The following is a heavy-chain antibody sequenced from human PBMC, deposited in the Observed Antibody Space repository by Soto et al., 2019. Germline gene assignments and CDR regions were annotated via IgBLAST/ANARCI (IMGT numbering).Heavy chain of an antibody. V-gene: IGHV3-23*01. Sequence: GGSLRLSCAASGFTFSSYAMSWVRQAPGKGLEWVSAISGSGGSTYYADSVKGRFTISRDNSKNTLYLQMNSLRAGDTAVYYCARDRVEGATYYYYYGMDVWGQGTTVTVSS. J-gene: IGHJ6*02. D-gene: IGHD1-26*01. CDR3: ARDRVEGATYYYYYGMDV. CDR2: ISGSGGST. CDR1: GFTFSSYA.